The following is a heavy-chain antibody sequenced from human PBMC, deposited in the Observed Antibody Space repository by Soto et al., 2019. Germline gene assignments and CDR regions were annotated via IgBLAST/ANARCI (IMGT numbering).Heavy chain of an antibody. V-gene: IGHV4-39*01. CDR3: ARQGKSIAAVPYGMDV. CDR2: IYYSGST. CDR1: GGSISSSSYY. Sequence: QLQLQESGPGLVKPSETLSLTCTVSGGSISSSSYYWGWIRQPPGKGLEWIGSIYYSGSTYYNPSLKSRVTISVDTSKNQFSLKLSSVTAADTAVYYCARQGKSIAAVPYGMDVWGQGTTVTVSS. D-gene: IGHD6-13*01. J-gene: IGHJ6*02.